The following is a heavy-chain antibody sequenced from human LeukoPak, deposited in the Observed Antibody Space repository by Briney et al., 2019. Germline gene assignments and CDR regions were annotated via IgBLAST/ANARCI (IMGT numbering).Heavy chain of an antibody. V-gene: IGHV3-23*01. CDR2: IGGSGGST. D-gene: IGHD6-13*01. Sequence: PGGSLRLSCAASGFTFSTYAMTWVRQAPGKGLEWVSGIGGSGGSTYYADSVKGRFTISRDNSKNTLYLQMNSLRAEDTAVYHCAKGAPAALHPTGYYFDYWGQGALVIVSS. J-gene: IGHJ4*02. CDR1: GFTFSTYA. CDR3: AKGAPAALHPTGYYFDY.